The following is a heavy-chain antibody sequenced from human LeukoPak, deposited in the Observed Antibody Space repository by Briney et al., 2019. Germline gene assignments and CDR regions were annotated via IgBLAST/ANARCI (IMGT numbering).Heavy chain of an antibody. CDR1: GFTFGKYW. CDR2: IKLDGSEK. Sequence: GGSLRLSCVASGFTFGKYWMSWVRQAPGKGLEWVANIKLDGSEKNYVDSVKGRFTISRDNTKNSLYLQMNSLRAEDTAVFYCARGGPIYCSGDSCYPGDYWGQGTLVTVSS. V-gene: IGHV3-7*03. J-gene: IGHJ4*02. D-gene: IGHD2-15*01. CDR3: ARGGPIYCSGDSCYPGDY.